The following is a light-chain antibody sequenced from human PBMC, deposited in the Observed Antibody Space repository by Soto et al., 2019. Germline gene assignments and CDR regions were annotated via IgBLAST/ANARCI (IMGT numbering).Light chain of an antibody. Sequence: DIQMTQSPSTLSASVGDRVTITCRASQSISTWLAWYQQKPGKAPKVLIYEASKLESGVPSRFSGSGSGTEFTLTISTLQPDDVATYYCQHYNSFIWTCGQGTKGDIK. J-gene: IGKJ1*01. CDR2: EAS. V-gene: IGKV1-5*01. CDR1: QSISTW. CDR3: QHYNSFIWT.